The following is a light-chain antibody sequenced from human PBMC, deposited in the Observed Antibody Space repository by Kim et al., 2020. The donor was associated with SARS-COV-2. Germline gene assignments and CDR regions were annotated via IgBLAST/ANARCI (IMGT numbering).Light chain of an antibody. CDR1: TTDH. J-gene: IGLJ2*01. CDR3: SSYTRSRPLL. CDR2: DVY. V-gene: IGLV2-14*02. Sequence: QSALTQPASVSGSPGQSITISCTGTTTDHVSWYQQHPGKAPKLMIYDVYKWPSGVSHRFSGSKSDNTASLTISGLQADDEADYYCSSYTRSRPLLFG.